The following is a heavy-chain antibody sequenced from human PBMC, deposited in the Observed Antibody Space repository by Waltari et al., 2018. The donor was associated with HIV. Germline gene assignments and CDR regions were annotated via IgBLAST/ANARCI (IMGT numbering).Heavy chain of an antibody. CDR3: ARGGSASMDV. J-gene: IGHJ6*02. Sequence: QVQLVQSGAEVKKPGASVKVSGKASGYAFATYDVNWVRQATGQGAEWMGWMGPNSGNTVYAQEFQGRGTMTRDTSISTVYMELSSLTSEDTAVYYCARGGSASMDVWGQGTTVTVSS. CDR2: MGPNSGNT. V-gene: IGHV1-8*01. CDR1: GYAFATYD.